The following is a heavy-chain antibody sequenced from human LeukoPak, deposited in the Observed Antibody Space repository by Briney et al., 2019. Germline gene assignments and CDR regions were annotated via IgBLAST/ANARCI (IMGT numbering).Heavy chain of an antibody. V-gene: IGHV1-18*01. Sequence: ASVKVSCKASGYTFTSYGISWVRQAPGQGLEWMGWISAYNGNTNYAQKLQGRVTMTTDTSTSTAYMELRSLRSDDTAVYYCARWRGRTTVTTSGQFDYWGQGTLVTVSS. CDR3: ARWRGRTTVTTSGQFDY. CDR1: GYTFTSYG. D-gene: IGHD4-11*01. J-gene: IGHJ4*02. CDR2: ISAYNGNT.